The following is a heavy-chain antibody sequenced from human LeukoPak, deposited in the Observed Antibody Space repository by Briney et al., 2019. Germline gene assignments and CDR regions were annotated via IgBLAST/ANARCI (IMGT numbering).Heavy chain of an antibody. CDR3: ARSPIRGYYYMDV. Sequence: ASVKVSCKASGDTFTGYFMHWVRQAPGQGLECMGWINPNSGGTNYAQKFQGRVTMTRDTSISTAYMELSRLRSDDTAVYYCARSPIRGYYYMDVWGKGTTVTVSS. CDR1: GDTFTGYF. J-gene: IGHJ6*03. V-gene: IGHV1-2*02. CDR2: INPNSGGT.